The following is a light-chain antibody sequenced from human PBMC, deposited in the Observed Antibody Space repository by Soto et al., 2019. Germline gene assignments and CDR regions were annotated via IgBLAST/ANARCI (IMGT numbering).Light chain of an antibody. J-gene: IGKJ4*01. V-gene: IGKV4-1*01. CDR2: WAS. CDR1: QSVLPSSNKKNY. CDR3: QQHYSAPLT. Sequence: DIVMTQSPDSLAVSLGERATINCKSSQSVLPSSNKKNYLAWHQQKPGQPPKLLISWASSRQSGVPDRFSGSGSGTDFTLTISSLQAEDVAVYYCQQHYSAPLTVAGGTKVDIK.